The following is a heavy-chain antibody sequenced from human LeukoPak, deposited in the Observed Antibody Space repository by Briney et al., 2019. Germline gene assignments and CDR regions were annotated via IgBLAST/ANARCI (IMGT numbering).Heavy chain of an antibody. V-gene: IGHV3-23*01. CDR2: ISGSGGST. CDR3: ATIQLWSLYYYGMDV. CDR1: GLTFSSYA. J-gene: IGHJ6*02. D-gene: IGHD5-18*01. Sequence: GGSLRLSCAASGLTFSSYAMSWVRQAPGKGLEWVSAISGSGGSTYYADSVKGRFTISRDNSKNTLYLQMNSLRAEDTAVYYCATIQLWSLYYYGMDVWGQGTTVTVSS.